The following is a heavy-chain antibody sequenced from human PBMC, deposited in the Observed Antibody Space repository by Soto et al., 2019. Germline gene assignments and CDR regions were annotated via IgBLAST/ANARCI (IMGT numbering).Heavy chain of an antibody. CDR3: AKAGFYYYGSGSYYGMDV. D-gene: IGHD3-10*01. V-gene: IGHV3-23*01. CDR1: GFTFSSYA. Sequence: GSLRLSCAASGFTFSSYAMSWVRQAPGKGLEWVSAISGSGGSTYYADSVKGRFTISRDNSKNTLYLQMNSLRAEDTAVYYCAKAGFYYYGSGSYYGMDVWGQGTTVTVSS. CDR2: ISGSGGST. J-gene: IGHJ6*02.